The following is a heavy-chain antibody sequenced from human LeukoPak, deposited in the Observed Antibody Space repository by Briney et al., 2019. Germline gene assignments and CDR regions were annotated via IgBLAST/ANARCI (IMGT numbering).Heavy chain of an antibody. CDR2: ISAYNGNT. Sequence: ASVKVSCKASGYTFTSYGISWVRQAPGQGLEWMGWISAYNGNTNYAQKLQGRVTMTTDTSTSTAYMELSSLRSEDTAVYYCASQDDSSGYLAGAFDIWGQGTMVTVSS. CDR3: ASQDDSSGYLAGAFDI. D-gene: IGHD3-22*01. V-gene: IGHV1-18*01. J-gene: IGHJ3*02. CDR1: GYTFTSYG.